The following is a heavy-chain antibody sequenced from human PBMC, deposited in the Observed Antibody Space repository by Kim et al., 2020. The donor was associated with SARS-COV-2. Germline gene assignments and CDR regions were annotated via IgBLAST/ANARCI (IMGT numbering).Heavy chain of an antibody. CDR3: AKELPFYCGGDCYSGYFDL. V-gene: IGHV3-30*18. CDR2: ISYDGSNK. D-gene: IGHD2-21*02. J-gene: IGHJ2*01. CDR1: GFTFSSYG. Sequence: GGSLRLSCAASGFTFSSYGMHWVRQAPGKGLEWVAVISYDGSNKYYADSVKGRFTISRDNSKNTLYLQMNSLRAEDTAVYYCAKELPFYCGGDCYSGYFDLWGRGTLVTVSS.